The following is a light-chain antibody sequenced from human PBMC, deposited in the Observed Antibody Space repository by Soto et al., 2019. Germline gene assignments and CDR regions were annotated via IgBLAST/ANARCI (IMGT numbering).Light chain of an antibody. CDR3: QQYGSSPET. V-gene: IGKV3-20*01. CDR2: CAS. J-gene: IGKJ2*01. CDR1: QSVSSSY. Sequence: EIVLTQSPGTLSLSPGERATLSCRASQSVSSSYLAWYQQKPGQAPRLLIYCASSRATGIPDRFSGSGSGKDFTLTISRLEPEDFAVYYCQQYGSSPETFGQGTKLEIK.